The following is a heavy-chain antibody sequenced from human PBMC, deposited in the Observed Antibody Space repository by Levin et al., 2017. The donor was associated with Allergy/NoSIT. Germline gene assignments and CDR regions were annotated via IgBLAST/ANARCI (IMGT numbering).Heavy chain of an antibody. Sequence: GESLKISCAASGFTFSSYGMHWVRQAPGKGLEWVAVIWYDGSNKYYADSVKGRFTISRDNSKNTLYLQMNSLRAEDTAVYYCARDPSHTAMEETYYYDGMDVWGQGTTVTVSS. CDR2: IWYDGSNK. CDR1: GFTFSSYG. V-gene: IGHV3-33*01. D-gene: IGHD5-18*01. J-gene: IGHJ6*02. CDR3: ARDPSHTAMEETYYYDGMDV.